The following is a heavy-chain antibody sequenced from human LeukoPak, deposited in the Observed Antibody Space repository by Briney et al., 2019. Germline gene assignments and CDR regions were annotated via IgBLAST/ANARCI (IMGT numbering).Heavy chain of an antibody. CDR3: ARGGSYLSAFDI. J-gene: IGHJ3*02. CDR1: GFTVRSNY. D-gene: IGHD1-26*01. Sequence: GSLRLSCAASGFTVRSNYMSWVRQAPGKGLEWVSIIYGGGSVFYADSVEGRFTISRDNSKNTLYLQMNSLRGEDTAVYYCARGGSYLSAFDIWGQGTMVTVSS. CDR2: IYGGGSV. V-gene: IGHV3-53*01.